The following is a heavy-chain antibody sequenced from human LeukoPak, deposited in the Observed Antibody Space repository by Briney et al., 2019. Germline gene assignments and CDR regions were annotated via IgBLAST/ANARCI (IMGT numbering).Heavy chain of an antibody. CDR1: GGTFSSYA. D-gene: IGHD6-13*01. Sequence: GASVKVSCKASGGTFSSYAISWVRQAPGQGLEWMGGIIPIFGTANYAQKFQGRVTITADESTSTAYMELSSLRSEDTAVYYCARLGYSSSWYQFTPYYFDYWGQGTLVTVSS. CDR2: IIPIFGTA. J-gene: IGHJ4*02. CDR3: ARLGYSSSWYQFTPYYFDY. V-gene: IGHV1-69*13.